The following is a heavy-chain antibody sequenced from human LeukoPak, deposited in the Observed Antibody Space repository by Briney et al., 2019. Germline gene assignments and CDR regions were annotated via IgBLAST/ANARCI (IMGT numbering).Heavy chain of an antibody. CDR2: ISYDGSNK. CDR3: AKGPRYCSGGSCDLSQDC. J-gene: IGHJ4*02. V-gene: IGHV3-30*18. D-gene: IGHD2-15*01. CDR1: GFTFSGYG. Sequence: GRSLRLSCAASGFTFSGYGMHWVRQAPGKGLEWVAVISYDGSNKYYADSVKGRFSRDNSKNTLYLQMNSLRAEDTAVYYCAKGPRYCSGGSCDLSQDCWGQGTLATVSS.